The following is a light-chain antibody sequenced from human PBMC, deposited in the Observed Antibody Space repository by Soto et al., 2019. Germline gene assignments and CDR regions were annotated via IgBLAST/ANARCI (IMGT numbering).Light chain of an antibody. J-gene: IGLJ3*02. CDR3: QSYDSSLSAWV. Sequence: QPVLTQPPSVSGAPGQRVTISCTGSSSNIGANYDIHWYQQLPGTAPKLLICGNSNRPSGVPDRFSGSKSGTSASLAITGLQAEDEADYYCQSYDSSLSAWVFGGGTKLTVL. CDR1: SSNIGANYD. V-gene: IGLV1-40*01. CDR2: GNS.